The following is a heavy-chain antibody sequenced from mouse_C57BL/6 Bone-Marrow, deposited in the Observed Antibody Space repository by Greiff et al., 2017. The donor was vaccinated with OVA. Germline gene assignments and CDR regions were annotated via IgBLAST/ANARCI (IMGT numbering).Heavy chain of an antibody. CDR3: ARKFPYYYGSSYDWYFDV. CDR2: IDPSDSYT. Sequence: QVQLQQPGAELVRPGTSVKLSCKASGYTFTSYWMHWVKQRPGQGLEWIGVIDPSDSYTNYNQKFKGKATLTVDTSSSTAYMQLSSQTSEDSAVYYCARKFPYYYGSSYDWYFDVWGTGTTVTVSS. D-gene: IGHD1-1*01. CDR1: GYTFTSYW. V-gene: IGHV1-59*01. J-gene: IGHJ1*03.